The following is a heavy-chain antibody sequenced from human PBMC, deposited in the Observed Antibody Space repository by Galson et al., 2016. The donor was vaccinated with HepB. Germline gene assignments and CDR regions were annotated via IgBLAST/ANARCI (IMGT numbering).Heavy chain of an antibody. CDR3: ARRRRYCSGLTCFDWVYYFAMDV. CDR1: EDSLTNYW. V-gene: IGHV5-10-1*01. Sequence: QSGAEVKKPGESLTISCKHSEDSLTNYWITWVRQMPGKGLEWVGTVDPSDSYSDYGPSFEGHVRISVDKSISTVYLHWSSLKASDTAMYHCARRRRYCSGLTCFDWVYYFAMDVWGQGTSVTVSS. CDR2: VDPSDSYS. J-gene: IGHJ6*02. D-gene: IGHD2-15*01.